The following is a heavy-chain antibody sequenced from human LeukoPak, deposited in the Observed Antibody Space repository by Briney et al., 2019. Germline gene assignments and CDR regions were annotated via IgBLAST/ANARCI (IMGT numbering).Heavy chain of an antibody. CDR2: ISYDGSNK. CDR1: GFTFSSYG. J-gene: IGHJ4*02. Sequence: GRSLRLSCAASGFTFSSYGMHWVRQAPGKGLEWVAVISYDGSNKYYADSVKGRFTISRDNSKNTLYLQMNSLRAEDTAVYYCARDRSPGSYWGQGTLVTVSS. CDR3: ARDRSPGSY. V-gene: IGHV3-30*03. D-gene: IGHD3-10*01.